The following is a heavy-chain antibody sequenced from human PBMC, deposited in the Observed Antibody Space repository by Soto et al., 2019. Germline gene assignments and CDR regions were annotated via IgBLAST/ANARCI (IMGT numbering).Heavy chain of an antibody. Sequence: ASVKVSCKASGYTFTGYYMHWVRQAPGQGLEWMGWINPNSGGTNYAQKFQGWVTMTRDTSISTAYMELSRLRSDDTAVYYCARAPGGIFGLPNWFDPWGQGTLVTVSS. CDR1: GYTFTGYY. D-gene: IGHD3-3*01. V-gene: IGHV1-2*04. J-gene: IGHJ5*02. CDR3: ARAPGGIFGLPNWFDP. CDR2: INPNSGGT.